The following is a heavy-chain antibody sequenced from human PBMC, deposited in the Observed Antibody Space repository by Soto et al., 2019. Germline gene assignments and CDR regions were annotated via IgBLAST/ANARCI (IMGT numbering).Heavy chain of an antibody. CDR2: ISYDGSNK. Sequence: QVQLVESGGGVVQPGRSLRLSCAASGFTFSSYAMHWVRQAPGKGLEWVAVISYDGSNKYYADSVKGRFTISRDNSKNTLYLQMNSLRAEDTAVYYCARLRPTVVTPYFDYWGQGTLVTVSS. V-gene: IGHV3-30-3*01. D-gene: IGHD4-17*01. CDR1: GFTFSSYA. CDR3: ARLRPTVVTPYFDY. J-gene: IGHJ4*02.